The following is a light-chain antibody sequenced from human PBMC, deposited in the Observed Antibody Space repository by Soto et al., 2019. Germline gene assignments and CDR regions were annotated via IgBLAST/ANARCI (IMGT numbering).Light chain of an antibody. CDR3: LQYHSSWT. Sequence: AIRMTQSPSSFSASTGDRVSITCRATQDIGTYLAWYQQIPGKAPKLLVFAASRLERGVPSRFSGSGSGTDFTLTISSLQPEDFATYYCLQYHSSWTFGQGTKVDIK. J-gene: IGKJ1*01. CDR2: AAS. CDR1: QDIGTY. V-gene: IGKV1-8*01.